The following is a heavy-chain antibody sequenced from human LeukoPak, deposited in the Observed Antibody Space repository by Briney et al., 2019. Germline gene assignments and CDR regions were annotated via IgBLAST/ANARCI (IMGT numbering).Heavy chain of an antibody. CDR1: GFTLSSYS. D-gene: IGHD1-26*01. J-gene: IGHJ4*02. CDR3: AKHPPRNSGSYYYFDY. V-gene: IGHV3-21*04. CDR2: ISSSNTYI. Sequence: GGSLRLSCAASGFTLSSYSMNWVRQAPGKGLEWVSSISSSNTYIYYADSVKGRFTISRDNSKNTLYLQMNSLRAEDTAVYYCAKHPPRNSGSYYYFDYWGQGTLVTVSS.